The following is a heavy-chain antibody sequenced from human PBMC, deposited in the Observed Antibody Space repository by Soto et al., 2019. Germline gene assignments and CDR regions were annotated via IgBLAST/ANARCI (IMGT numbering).Heavy chain of an antibody. CDR1: GFTFSSYG. CDR3: AKHVRRDYGSGSYPWFDY. CDR2: ISYDGSNK. D-gene: IGHD3-10*01. V-gene: IGHV3-30*18. J-gene: IGHJ4*02. Sequence: GGSLRLSCAASGFTFSSYGMHWVRQAPGKGLEWVAVISYDGSNKYYADSVKGRFTISRDNSKNTLYLQMNSLRAEDTAVYYCAKHVRRDYGSGSYPWFDYRGQGTLVTVSS.